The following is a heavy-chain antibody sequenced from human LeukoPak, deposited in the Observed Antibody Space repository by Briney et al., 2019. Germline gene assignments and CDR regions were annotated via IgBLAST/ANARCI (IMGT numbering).Heavy chain of an antibody. V-gene: IGHV4-59*01. J-gene: IGHJ4*02. CDR1: GGSITGSH. CDR3: ARDGRYSRDYYFDY. D-gene: IGHD6-13*01. Sequence: SETLSLTCTVSGGSITGSHWSWLRQSAGKGLEWIGCISYSGSTNYNPSLKSRVTISVDTSKNQFSLKLSSVTAADTAVYYCARDGRYSRDYYFDYWGQGTLVTVSS. CDR2: ISYSGST.